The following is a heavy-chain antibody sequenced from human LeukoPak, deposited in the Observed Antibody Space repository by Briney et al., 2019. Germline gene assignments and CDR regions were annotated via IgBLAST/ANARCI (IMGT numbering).Heavy chain of an antibody. V-gene: IGHV4-59*08. CDR2: IYDSGST. Sequence: SETLSLTCTVSGGSISSNYWSWIRQPPGKGLEWIGYIYDSGSTNYNPSLRSRVTISADTSKNQFSLKPSSVTAADTAVYYCARREYSSGWYYFDYWGQGTLVTVSS. CDR1: GGSISSNY. J-gene: IGHJ4*02. CDR3: ARREYSSGWYYFDY. D-gene: IGHD6-19*01.